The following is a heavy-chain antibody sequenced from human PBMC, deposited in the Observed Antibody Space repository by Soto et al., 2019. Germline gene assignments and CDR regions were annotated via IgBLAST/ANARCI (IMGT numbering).Heavy chain of an antibody. V-gene: IGHV1-18*01. CDR1: GYTFSNYG. Sequence: GASVKVSCKASGYTFSNYGISWVRQAPGQGLEWMGWISAYNGDTHYAQKFQGRVTMSTDTSTSSAYVELRSLSSDDTAVYYCARDRGPSSGYYPYWFDPWGQGTLVTVSS. J-gene: IGHJ5*02. CDR3: ARDRGPSSGYYPYWFDP. CDR2: ISAYNGDT. D-gene: IGHD3-22*01.